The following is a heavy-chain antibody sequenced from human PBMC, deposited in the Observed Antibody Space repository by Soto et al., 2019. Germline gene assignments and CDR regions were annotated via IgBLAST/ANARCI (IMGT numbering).Heavy chain of an antibody. CDR2: INHSGST. CDR1: GGSFSGYY. Sequence: SETLSLTCAVYGGSFSGYYWSWIRQPPGKGLEWIGEINHSGSTNYNPSLKSRVTISVDTSKNQFSLKLSSVTAADTAVYYCARGRGYCTNGVCYRYYFDYWGQGTLVTVSS. J-gene: IGHJ4*02. V-gene: IGHV4-34*01. CDR3: ARGRGYCTNGVCYRYYFDY. D-gene: IGHD2-8*01.